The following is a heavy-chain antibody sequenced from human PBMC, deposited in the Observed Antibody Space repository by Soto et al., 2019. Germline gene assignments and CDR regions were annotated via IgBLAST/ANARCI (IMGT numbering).Heavy chain of an antibody. CDR2: VIHIFGTA. D-gene: IGHD2-15*01. J-gene: IGHJ6*02. CDR3: ARSQGGSSSLDIYYYYYYGRDV. V-gene: IGHV1-69*01. CDR1: GGTFSSYA. Sequence: QVQLVQSGAEVKKPGSSVKVSCKAPGGTFSSYAISWVRQAPGQGLEWMGGVIHIFGTAKYAQKFQGRVTITADESTSTGYMELRSLRSEDTAVYYCARSQGGSSSLDIYYYYYYGRDVWGQGTTVTVSS.